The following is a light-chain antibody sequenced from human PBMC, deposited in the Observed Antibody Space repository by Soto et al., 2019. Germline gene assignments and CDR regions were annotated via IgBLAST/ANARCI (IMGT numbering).Light chain of an antibody. CDR1: SSDVGGYNY. J-gene: IGLJ2*01. CDR2: DVS. Sequence: QSVLTQPASGSGSPGQSIAISCTGTSSDVGGYNYVSWYQQYPGKAPKLKIYDVSNRPSGVSNRFSGSKSGNTASLTISGLQAEDEADYYCSSYTTSSTLVFGGGTKVTVL. V-gene: IGLV2-14*03. CDR3: SSYTTSSTLV.